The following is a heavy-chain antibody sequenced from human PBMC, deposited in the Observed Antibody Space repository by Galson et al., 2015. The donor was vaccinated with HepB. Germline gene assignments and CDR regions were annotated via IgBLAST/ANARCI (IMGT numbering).Heavy chain of an antibody. V-gene: IGHV3-23*01. CDR2: ISVRAGYT. D-gene: IGHD3-10*01. Sequence: SLRLSCAASGFTFSSYAMNWVRQAPGQGLEWVSSISVRAGYTFYADSVKGRFTISRDNSKNTLYLQMNSLRAEDTAVYYCAKGPRGHQDLDYWGQGTLVTVSS. CDR1: GFTFSSYA. CDR3: AKGPRGHQDLDY. J-gene: IGHJ4*02.